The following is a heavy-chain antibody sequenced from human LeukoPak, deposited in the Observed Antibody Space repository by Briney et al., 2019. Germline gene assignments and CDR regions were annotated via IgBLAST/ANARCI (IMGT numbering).Heavy chain of an antibody. Sequence: GGSLRLSCVASAFTFNNCWMHWVRQAPGKGLVWVSRIKGGGSSTNYADSVRGRFTISRDNAKNTVYLQMNSLRTEDTAVYYCARGLPNYYGMDVWGQGTTVTVSS. J-gene: IGHJ6*02. V-gene: IGHV3-74*01. CDR1: AFTFNNCW. CDR3: ARGLPNYYGMDV. CDR2: IKGGGSST.